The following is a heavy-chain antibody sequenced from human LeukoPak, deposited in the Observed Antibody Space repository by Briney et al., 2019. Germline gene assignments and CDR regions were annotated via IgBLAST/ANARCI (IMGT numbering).Heavy chain of an antibody. CDR1: GDSISSDNW. V-gene: IGHV4-4*02. D-gene: IGHD1-26*01. J-gene: IGHJ3*02. CDR2: IYHGGNT. Sequence: SGTLSLTCAVSGDSISSDNWWTWVRQAPGKGLEWIGEIYHGGNTNYNPSLKSRVTISVDKSKNQFTLKLTSATAADTAVYYCASSAELDASDIWGQGTMVTVSS. CDR3: ASSAELDASDI.